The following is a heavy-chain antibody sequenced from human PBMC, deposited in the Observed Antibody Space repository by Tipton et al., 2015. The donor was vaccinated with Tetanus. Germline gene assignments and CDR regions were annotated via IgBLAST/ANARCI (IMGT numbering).Heavy chain of an antibody. CDR2: IYESGDT. D-gene: IGHD3-3*01. CDR1: GGSIRGGTFY. J-gene: IGHJ4*02. Sequence: GLVKPSETLSLTCTVSGGSIRGGTFYWGWIRQPPGKGLEWIGSIYESGDTYYIPSLKSRVTISVDTPKNQFSLNLNSMAAADTGVYYCARHQSGYFSPFDYWGQGILVTVSS. CDR3: ARHQSGYFSPFDY. V-gene: IGHV4-39*01.